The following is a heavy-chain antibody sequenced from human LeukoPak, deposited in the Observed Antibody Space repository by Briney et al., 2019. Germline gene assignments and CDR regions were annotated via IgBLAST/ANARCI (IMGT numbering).Heavy chain of an antibody. V-gene: IGHV1-8*01. CDR2: MNPNSGNT. CDR1: GYTFTSYD. D-gene: IGHD2-8*01. J-gene: IGHJ4*02. CDR3: ARAHRDCTNGVCSDIDY. Sequence: VASVKVSCKASGYTFTSYDINWVRQAPGQGLEWMGWMNPNSGNTGYAQKFQGRVTMTRNTSISTAYMELSSLRSEDTAVYYCARAHRDCTNGVCSDIDYWGQGTLVTVSS.